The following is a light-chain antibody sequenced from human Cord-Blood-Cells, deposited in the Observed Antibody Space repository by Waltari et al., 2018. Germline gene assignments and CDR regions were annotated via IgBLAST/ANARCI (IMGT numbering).Light chain of an antibody. CDR1: QGISNY. J-gene: IGKJ4*01. CDR2: TAA. Sequence: DIQMTQSPSSLSSSVGDRVPVTCRASQGISNYLAWYQQKPGKVPKLLIYTAATLQSGVPSRFSGSGSGTDFPPPISSLQPEDVATYSCNKDNSAPLTFGGGTKVEIK. CDR3: NKDNSAPLT. V-gene: IGKV1-27*01.